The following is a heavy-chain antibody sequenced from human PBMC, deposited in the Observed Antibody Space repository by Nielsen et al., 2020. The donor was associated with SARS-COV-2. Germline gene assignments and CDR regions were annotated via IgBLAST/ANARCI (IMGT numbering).Heavy chain of an antibody. CDR2: VSHSGST. D-gene: IGHD2-2*02. J-gene: IGHJ6*03. V-gene: IGHV4-4*02. CDR3: ARGDLVVVPSPLLGLGPIFYYFCPDV. CDR1: GDSVSSHDW. Sequence: SETLSLTCAVSGDSVSSHDWWTWVRQSPGKGLEWIGEVSHSGSTNYNPSLKSRVTLSMDKSKNQFSLRLTSVSAADTAVYFCARGDLVVVPSPLLGLGPIFYYFCPDVWGKGTTVIVSS.